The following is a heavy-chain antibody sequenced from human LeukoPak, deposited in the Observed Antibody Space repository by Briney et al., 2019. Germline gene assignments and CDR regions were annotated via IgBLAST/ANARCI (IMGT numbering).Heavy chain of an antibody. J-gene: IGHJ4*02. V-gene: IGHV4-59*08. CDR3: AGQQRAGSSPYYFDY. CDR2: IYYSGST. Sequence: PSETLSLNCTVSGGSISSYYWSWIRQPPGKGLEWIGYIYYSGSTNYNPSLKSRVTISVDTSKNQFSLKLSSVTAADTAVYYCAGQQRAGSSPYYFDYWGQGTLVTVSS. CDR1: GGSISSYY.